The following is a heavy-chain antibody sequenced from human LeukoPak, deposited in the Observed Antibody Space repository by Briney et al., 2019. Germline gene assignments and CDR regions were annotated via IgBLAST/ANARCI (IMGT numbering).Heavy chain of an antibody. CDR3: VMDMDV. J-gene: IGHJ6*02. V-gene: IGHV3-7*05. Sequence: PGGSLRLSCAASGFIFSSYWMNWVRQAPGKGLEWVANIKEDGSAKYYVDSVRGRFTISRDNAKNSLYLQMNSLRAEDTAVYYCVMDMDVWGQGTTVTVSS. CDR2: IKEDGSAK. CDR1: GFIFSSYW.